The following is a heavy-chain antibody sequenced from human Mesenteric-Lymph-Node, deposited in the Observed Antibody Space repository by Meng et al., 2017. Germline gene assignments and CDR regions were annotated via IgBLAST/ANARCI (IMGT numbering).Heavy chain of an antibody. Sequence: GSLRLSCTVSGGSISSSSYYWGWIRQPPGKGLEWIGSIYYNGSTHYNPSLKSRVTISVDTSKNQFSLKLSSVTAADMAVYYCARGQLVRPYYYYYGMDVWGQGTTVTVSS. CDR3: ARGQLVRPYYYYYGMDV. D-gene: IGHD6-6*01. CDR2: IYYNGST. CDR1: GGSISSSSYY. J-gene: IGHJ6*02. V-gene: IGHV4-39*07.